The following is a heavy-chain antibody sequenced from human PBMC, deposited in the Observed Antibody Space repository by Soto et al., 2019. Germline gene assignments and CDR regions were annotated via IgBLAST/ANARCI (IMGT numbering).Heavy chain of an antibody. Sequence: SETLSLTCTVSGGSISSYYWSWIRQPPGKGLEWIGYIYYSGSTNYNPSLKSRVTISVDTSKNQFSLKLSSVTAADTAVYYCARGYCSSTSCYGWFDPWGQGTLVTVSS. D-gene: IGHD2-2*01. CDR3: ARGYCSSTSCYGWFDP. CDR1: GGSISSYY. V-gene: IGHV4-59*08. CDR2: IYYSGST. J-gene: IGHJ5*02.